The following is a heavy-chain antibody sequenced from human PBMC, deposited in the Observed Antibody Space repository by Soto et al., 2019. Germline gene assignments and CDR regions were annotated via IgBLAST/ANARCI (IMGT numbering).Heavy chain of an antibody. CDR2: VNPIVGMS. J-gene: IGHJ4*02. V-gene: IGHV1-69*02. CDR3: ATSYGSGSAHFDY. CDR1: GGTFNSYT. Sequence: QVQLVQSGAEVKKPGSSVKVSCTASGGTFNSYTINWVRQAPGQGLEWVGRVNPIVGMSNSAQKFQGRVTITAAKSPSKADMDLTSLKSEDTAVYYCATSYGSGSAHFDYWGQGTLVTVSS. D-gene: IGHD3-10*01.